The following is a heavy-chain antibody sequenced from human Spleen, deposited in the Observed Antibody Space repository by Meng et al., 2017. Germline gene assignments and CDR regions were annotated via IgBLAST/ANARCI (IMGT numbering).Heavy chain of an antibody. V-gene: IGHV3-30*04. Sequence: GESLKISCAASGFTFSSYAMHWVRQAPGKGLKWVAVISYDGSNKYYADSVKGRFTISRDNSKNTLYLQMNSLKTEDTAVYYCTTDPAPKTTDGWGQGTLVTVSS. CDR2: ISYDGSNK. D-gene: IGHD1-1*01. J-gene: IGHJ4*02. CDR1: GFTFSSYA. CDR3: TTDPAPKTTDG.